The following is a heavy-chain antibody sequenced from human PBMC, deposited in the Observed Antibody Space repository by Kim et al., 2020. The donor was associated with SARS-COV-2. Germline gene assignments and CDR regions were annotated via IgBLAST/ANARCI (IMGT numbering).Heavy chain of an antibody. D-gene: IGHD2-15*01. CDR1: GFTFSSYW. J-gene: IGHJ4*02. V-gene: IGHV3-7*01. CDR3: AVGYCSGGSCYSGY. CDR2: IKQDGSEK. Sequence: GGSLRLSCAASGFTFSSYWMSWVRQAPGKGLEWVANIKQDGSEKYYVDSVKGRFTISRDNAKNSLYLQMNSLRAEDTAVYYCAVGYCSGGSCYSGYWGQGTLVTVSS.